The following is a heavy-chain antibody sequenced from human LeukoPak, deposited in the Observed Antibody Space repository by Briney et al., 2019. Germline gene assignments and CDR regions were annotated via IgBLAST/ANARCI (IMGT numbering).Heavy chain of an antibody. Sequence: GGPLRLSCAASGFSMSSYEMHWVRQSPGKGLEGVSHISSSGSTSWYADSVKGRFTISRDNAKNSLYLQMNSLRAEDTAVYYCARVGLAPYYYYMDVWGKGTTVTVSS. J-gene: IGHJ6*03. CDR3: ARVGLAPYYYYMDV. CDR2: ISSSGSTS. D-gene: IGHD1-26*01. CDR1: GFSMSSYE. V-gene: IGHV3-48*03.